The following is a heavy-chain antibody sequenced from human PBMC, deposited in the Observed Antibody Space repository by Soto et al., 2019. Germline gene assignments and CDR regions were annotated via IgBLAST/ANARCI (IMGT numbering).Heavy chain of an antibody. V-gene: IGHV3-23*01. J-gene: IGHJ4*02. CDR3: ATDLDILTGYYTPPGY. D-gene: IGHD3-9*01. CDR1: GFTFSSYA. CDR2: ISGSGGST. Sequence: GGSLRLSCAASGFTFSSYAMSWVRQAPGKGLEWVSAISGSGGSTYYADSVKGRFTISRDNSKNTLYLQMNSLRAEDTAVYYCATDLDILTGYYTPPGYWGQGTLVTVSS.